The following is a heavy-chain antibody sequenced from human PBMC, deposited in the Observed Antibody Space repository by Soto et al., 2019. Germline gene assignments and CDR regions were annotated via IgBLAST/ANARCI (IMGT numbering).Heavy chain of an antibody. V-gene: IGHV1-69*13. CDR3: ARGGRAAEWGYFQH. J-gene: IGHJ1*01. D-gene: IGHD2-8*01. Sequence: SVKVSCKASGGTFSSYAISWVRQAPGQGLEWMGGIIPIFGTANYAQKFQGRVAITADESTSTAYMELSSLRSEDTAVYYCARGGRAAEWGYFQHWGQGTLVTVSS. CDR1: GGTFSSYA. CDR2: IIPIFGTA.